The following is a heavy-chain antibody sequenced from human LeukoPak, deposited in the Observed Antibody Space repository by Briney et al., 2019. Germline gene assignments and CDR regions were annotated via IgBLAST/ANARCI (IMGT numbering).Heavy chain of an antibody. Sequence: GASVKVSCKASGYTFTSYDINWVRQATGQGLEWMGWMNPNSGNTGYAQKFQGRVTITRNTSISTAYMDLSSLRSEDTAVYYCARTMATVTHYAFDIWGQGTMVTVSS. CDR3: ARTMATVTHYAFDI. CDR2: MNPNSGNT. J-gene: IGHJ3*02. D-gene: IGHD4-17*01. V-gene: IGHV1-8*01. CDR1: GYTFTSYD.